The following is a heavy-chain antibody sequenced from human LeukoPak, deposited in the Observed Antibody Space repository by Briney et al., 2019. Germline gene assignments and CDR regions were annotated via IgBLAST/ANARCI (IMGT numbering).Heavy chain of an antibody. J-gene: IGHJ4*02. V-gene: IGHV4-39*07. Sequence: SETLSLTCTVSGGSISSSSYYWGWIRQPPGKGLEWVGNIYYSGRTMYNPSLESRVTMSVDASKNKFSLKLTSVTAADSAVYYCAREGGRITGTTWGQGTLVTVSS. D-gene: IGHD1-7*01. CDR3: AREGGRITGTT. CDR1: GGSISSSSYY. CDR2: IYYSGRT.